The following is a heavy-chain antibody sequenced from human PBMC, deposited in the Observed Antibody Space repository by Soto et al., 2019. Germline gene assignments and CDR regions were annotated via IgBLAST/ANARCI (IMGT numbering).Heavy chain of an antibody. D-gene: IGHD3-16*01. CDR1: GGSIGGGGYY. Sequence: PSETLSLTCTVSGGSIGGGGYYWSWIRQHPGKGLEWIGYIYYSGSTYYNPSLKSRVTISVDTSKNQFSLKLSSVTAADTAVYYCARVRHYDYIWGSPSYFDYWGQGTLVTVSS. CDR2: IYYSGST. V-gene: IGHV4-31*03. J-gene: IGHJ4*02. CDR3: ARVRHYDYIWGSPSYFDY.